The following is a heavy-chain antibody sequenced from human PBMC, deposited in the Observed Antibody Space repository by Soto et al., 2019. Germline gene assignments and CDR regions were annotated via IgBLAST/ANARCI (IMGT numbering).Heavy chain of an antibody. J-gene: IGHJ4*02. Sequence: LRLSCAASGIDFRNTWIHWVRQVPGKGLVWVSRINSDGSSITYADSVKGRFTISRDNAKNTVYLQMSSLRVEDTAVYYCAKDWYYTIDYWGQGTPVTVSS. D-gene: IGHD3-3*01. CDR1: GIDFRNTW. CDR3: AKDWYYTIDY. V-gene: IGHV3-74*01. CDR2: INSDGSSI.